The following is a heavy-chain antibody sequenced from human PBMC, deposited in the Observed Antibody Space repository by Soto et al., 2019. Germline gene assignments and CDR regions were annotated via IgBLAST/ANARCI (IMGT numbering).Heavy chain of an antibody. CDR3: AKDGGGYYDSSGYRFDY. J-gene: IGHJ4*02. CDR1: GFTFSSYA. CDR2: ISGSGGST. Sequence: GGSLRLSCAASGFTFSSYAMSWVRQAPGKGLEWVSAISGSGGSTYYADSVKGRFTISRDNSKNTLYLQMNSLRAEDTAVYYCAKDGGGYYDSSGYRFDYWGQGTLVTVSS. D-gene: IGHD3-22*01. V-gene: IGHV3-23*01.